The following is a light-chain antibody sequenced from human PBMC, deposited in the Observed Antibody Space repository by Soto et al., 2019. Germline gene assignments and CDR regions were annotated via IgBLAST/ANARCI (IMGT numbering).Light chain of an antibody. CDR1: QGISSD. Sequence: DIQMTQAPSSLSASVGDRVTITCRASQGISSDLAWYQQKPGKAPKLLIYSASTLQNGVPSRFSGSGSGTDFTLNISCLQPEDFPTYYCQQHNSYSVTFGHVTRVESK. CDR2: SAS. J-gene: IGKJ5*01. V-gene: IGKV1-9*01. CDR3: QQHNSYSVT.